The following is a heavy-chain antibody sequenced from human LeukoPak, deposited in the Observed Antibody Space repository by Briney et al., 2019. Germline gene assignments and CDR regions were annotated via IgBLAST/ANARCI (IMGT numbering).Heavy chain of an antibody. CDR2: IYYSGST. CDR1: GGSISSGGYY. J-gene: IGHJ4*02. D-gene: IGHD2-2*02. CDR3: ARGEVPAALPFDY. Sequence: SETLSLTCTVSGGSISSGGYYWSWIRQHPGKGLEWIGYIYYSGSTYYNPSLKSRVTISVDTSKNQFSLKLSPVTAADTAVYYCARGEVPAALPFDYWGQGTLVTVSS. V-gene: IGHV4-31*03.